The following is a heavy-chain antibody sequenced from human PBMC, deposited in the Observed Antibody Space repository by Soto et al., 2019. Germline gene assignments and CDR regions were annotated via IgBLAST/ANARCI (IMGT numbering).Heavy chain of an antibody. CDR1: GGTFSTYS. V-gene: IGHV1-69*01. D-gene: IGHD3-10*01. CDR3: ARDGGGIKGTMVRGLRPPLDI. CDR2: IIPLFDAA. Sequence: QVQLGQSGAEVKKPGSSVTVSCKASGGTFSTYSISWVRQAPGQGLEWLGGIIPLFDAAIYAQKFQGRVTISADEATSTAYMELSRLRSDDTAAYYCARDGGGIKGTMVRGLRPPLDIWGQGTMVTVSS. J-gene: IGHJ3*02.